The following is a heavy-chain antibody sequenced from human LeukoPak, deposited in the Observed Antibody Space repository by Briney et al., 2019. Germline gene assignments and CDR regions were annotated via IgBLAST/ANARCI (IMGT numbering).Heavy chain of an antibody. J-gene: IGHJ5*02. CDR1: GGTFSSYA. CDR2: IIPIFGTA. Sequence: PVKDSCKASGGTFSSYAISWVRQAPGQGLEWMGGIIPIFGTANYAQKFQGRVTITADKSTSTAYMELSSLRSEDTAVYYCARGPGVRFLEWSRYNWFDPWGQGTLVTVSS. V-gene: IGHV1-69*06. CDR3: ARGPGVRFLEWSRYNWFDP. D-gene: IGHD3-3*01.